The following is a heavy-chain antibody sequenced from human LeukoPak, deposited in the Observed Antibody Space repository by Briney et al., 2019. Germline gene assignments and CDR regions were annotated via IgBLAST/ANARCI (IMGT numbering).Heavy chain of an antibody. Sequence: GGSLRLSCTASGFAFSSYAMSWVRQAPGVGLEWVSAIDGGGGRTWHADSVRGRFTISRDNSKDTLFMQMNSLRAEDTAVYYCAKDFYDSSGSRYDYWGQGTLVTVSS. CDR1: GFAFSSYA. CDR2: IDGGGGRT. J-gene: IGHJ4*02. D-gene: IGHD3-22*01. V-gene: IGHV3-23*01. CDR3: AKDFYDSSGSRYDY.